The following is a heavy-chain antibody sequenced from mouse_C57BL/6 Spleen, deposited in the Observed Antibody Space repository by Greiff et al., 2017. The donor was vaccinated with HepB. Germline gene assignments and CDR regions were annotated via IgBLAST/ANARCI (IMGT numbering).Heavy chain of an antibody. D-gene: IGHD4-1*01. V-gene: IGHV2-2*01. Sequence: QVQLKESGPGLVQPSQSLSITCTVSGFSLTSYGVHWVRQSPGKGLEWLGVIWSGGSTDYNAAFISRRSISKDNSKSQVFVKMNSLQADDTAIYYCARVRSGTRGYYFDYWGQGTTLTVSS. J-gene: IGHJ2*01. CDR3: ARVRSGTRGYYFDY. CDR1: GFSLTSYG. CDR2: IWSGGST.